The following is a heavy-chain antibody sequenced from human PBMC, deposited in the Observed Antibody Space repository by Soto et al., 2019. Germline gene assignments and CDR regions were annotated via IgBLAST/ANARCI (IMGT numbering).Heavy chain of an antibody. V-gene: IGHV3-23*01. Sequence: GGSLRLSCAASGFTFSSYAMSWVRQAPGKGLEWVSAISGSGGSTYYADSVKGRFTISRDNSKNTLYLQMNSLRAEDTAVYYCARPLYDYVWGSYGYGMDVWGQGTTVTVSS. CDR3: ARPLYDYVWGSYGYGMDV. CDR1: GFTFSSYA. J-gene: IGHJ6*02. CDR2: ISGSGGST. D-gene: IGHD3-16*01.